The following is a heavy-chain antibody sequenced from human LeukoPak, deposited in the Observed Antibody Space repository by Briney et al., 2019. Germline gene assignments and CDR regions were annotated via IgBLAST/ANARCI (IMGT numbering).Heavy chain of an antibody. Sequence: PSETLSLTCTVSGGSISSGGYYWSWIRQRPGKGLEWIGYIYYSGSTYYNPSLKSRVTISVDTSKNQFSLKLSSVTAADTAVYYCARDKPHYGMDVWGQGTTVTVSS. V-gene: IGHV4-31*03. J-gene: IGHJ6*02. CDR2: IYYSGST. CDR3: ARDKPHYGMDV. CDR1: GGSISSGGYY.